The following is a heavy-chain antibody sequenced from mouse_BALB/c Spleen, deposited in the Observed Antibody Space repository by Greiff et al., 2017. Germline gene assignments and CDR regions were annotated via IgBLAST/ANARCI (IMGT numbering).Heavy chain of an antibody. V-gene: IGHV1-15*01. CDR1: GYTFTDYE. Sequence: QVQLKQSGAELVRPGASVTLSCKASGYTFTDYEMHWVKQTPVHGLEWIGAIDPETGGTAYNQKFKGKATLTADKSSSTAYMELRSLTSEDSAVYYCTRAGGYYAMDYWGQGTSVTVSS. J-gene: IGHJ4*01. CDR2: IDPETGGT. D-gene: IGHD3-2*02. CDR3: TRAGGYYAMDY.